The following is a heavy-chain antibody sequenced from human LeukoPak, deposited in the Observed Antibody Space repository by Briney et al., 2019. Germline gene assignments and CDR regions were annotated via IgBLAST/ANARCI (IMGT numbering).Heavy chain of an antibody. V-gene: IGHV3-23*01. Sequence: GGSLRLSCAASGFIFSTCGMSWVRQAPGKGLEWVSLISGSGDSTYYADSVKGRFTISRDNSKNTLYLQMNSLRAGDTAVYYCATLPSGISFERRYSSGWYGDYYYYMDVWGKGTTVTISS. D-gene: IGHD6-19*01. CDR3: ATLPSGISFERRYSSGWYGDYYYYMDV. CDR1: GFIFSTCG. CDR2: ISGSGDST. J-gene: IGHJ6*03.